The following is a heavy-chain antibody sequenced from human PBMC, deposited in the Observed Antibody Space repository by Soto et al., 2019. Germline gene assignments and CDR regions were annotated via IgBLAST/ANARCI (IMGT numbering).Heavy chain of an antibody. D-gene: IGHD3-3*01. CDR2: IIPIFHTS. J-gene: IGHJ4*02. V-gene: IGHV1-69*12. Sequence: QVQLVQSGAEVKKPGSSVKVSCKAYGGTFSSYAINWVRQAPGQGLEWMGGIIPIFHTSNYAQKFQGRVTXTVXESTSTAYMELSSLRSEDTAVYYWAGPPKDRWSGSWGQGTLVTVSS. CDR1: GGTFSSYA. CDR3: AGPPKDRWSGS.